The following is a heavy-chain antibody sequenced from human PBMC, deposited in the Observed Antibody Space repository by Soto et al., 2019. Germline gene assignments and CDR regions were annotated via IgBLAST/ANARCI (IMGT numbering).Heavy chain of an antibody. CDR1: GFTFSSYG. CDR3: AKDHSEEQQLVNRFDP. CDR2: ISYDGTNK. J-gene: IGHJ5*02. V-gene: IGHV3-30*18. Sequence: SLRLSCAASGFTFSSYGMHWVRQAPGKGLEWVAVISYDGTNKYYADSVKGRFTISRDNSKNTLYVQMNSLRGEDTAVYYCAKDHSEEQQLVNRFDPWGQGTLVTVSS. D-gene: IGHD6-13*01.